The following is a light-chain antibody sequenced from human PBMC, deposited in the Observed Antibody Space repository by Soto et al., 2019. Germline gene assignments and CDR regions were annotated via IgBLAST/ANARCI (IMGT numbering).Light chain of an antibody. V-gene: IGKV1-9*01. CDR1: QGFSSF. Sequence: DIQLTQSPSFLSASVGDRVTITCRASQGFSSFLAWYQQKPGKAPKLLIYAASTLQSGVPSRFSGSGSGTEFTLTISSPQPEDFATYYCQQVYSYPYTFGQGTKLEIK. CDR3: QQVYSYPYT. J-gene: IGKJ2*01. CDR2: AAS.